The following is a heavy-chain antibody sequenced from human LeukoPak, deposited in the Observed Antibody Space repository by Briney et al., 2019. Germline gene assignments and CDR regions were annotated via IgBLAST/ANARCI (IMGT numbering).Heavy chain of an antibody. V-gene: IGHV1-46*01. CDR2: INPSGGST. J-gene: IGHJ4*02. CDR3: ARGRVGYCSGGSCYSGEYYFDY. CDR1: GYTFTSYY. D-gene: IGHD2-15*01. Sequence: ASVKVSCKASGYTFTSYYMHWVRQAPGQGLEWMGIINPSGGSTSYAQKFQGRVTMTRDMSTSTAYMELRSLRSDDTAVYYCARGRVGYCSGGSCYSGEYYFDYWGQGTLVTVSS.